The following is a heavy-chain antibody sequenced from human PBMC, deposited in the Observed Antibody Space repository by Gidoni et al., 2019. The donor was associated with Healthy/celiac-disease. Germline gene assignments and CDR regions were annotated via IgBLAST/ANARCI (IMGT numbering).Heavy chain of an antibody. D-gene: IGHD6-19*01. V-gene: IGHV3-49*03. J-gene: IGHJ4*02. CDR2: IRSKAYGGTT. Sequence: EVQLVESGGGLVQPGRSLRLSCTASGFTFGAYAMRWFRQAPGKGLEWVGFIRSKAYGGTTEYAASVKGRFTISRDDSKSIAYLQMNSLKTEDTAVYYCTRAYSSGWAPYYFDYWGQGTLVTVSS. CDR1: GFTFGAYA. CDR3: TRAYSSGWAPYYFDY.